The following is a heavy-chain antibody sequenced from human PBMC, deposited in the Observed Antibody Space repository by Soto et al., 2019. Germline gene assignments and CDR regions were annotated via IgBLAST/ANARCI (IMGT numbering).Heavy chain of an antibody. Sequence: QVQLVQSGAEVKKPGSSVKVSCKASGGTFSSYAISWVRQAPGQGLEWMGGIIPIFGTANYAQKFQGRVTITADESTSTAYMELSSLRSEDTAVYYCARGESDYYGSWSYWLWWFDPWVQGTLVTVSS. CDR3: ARGESDYYGSWSYWLWWFDP. J-gene: IGHJ5*02. CDR2: IIPIFGTA. V-gene: IGHV1-69*01. D-gene: IGHD3-10*01. CDR1: GGTFSSYA.